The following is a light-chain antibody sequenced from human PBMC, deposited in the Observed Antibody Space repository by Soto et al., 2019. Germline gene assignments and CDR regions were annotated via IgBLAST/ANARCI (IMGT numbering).Light chain of an antibody. CDR2: GAS. CDR3: HQYNNWPT. Sequence: EIVMTQSPSTLSVSPGDGATLSCRASQSVGSNLAWYQQKPGQPPRLLISGASTRATGIPARFSGSGSGTEFTLTISILQSEDFAVYYCHQYNNWPTFGPGTKVDNK. CDR1: QSVGSN. J-gene: IGKJ3*01. V-gene: IGKV3-15*01.